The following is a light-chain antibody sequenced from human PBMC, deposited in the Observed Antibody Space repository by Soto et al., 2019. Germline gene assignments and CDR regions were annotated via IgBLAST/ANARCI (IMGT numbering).Light chain of an antibody. V-gene: IGLV1-44*01. J-gene: IGLJ3*02. CDR2: SNN. CDR1: SSNIGSNT. Sequence: QSVLTQSPSASGTPGQRVTISCSGSSSNIGSNTVKWYQQLPGTAPKLLISSNNQRPSGVPDRFSGSKSGTSASLAISGLQSEDEADYYCAAWDDSLNGWVFGGGTKLTVL. CDR3: AAWDDSLNGWV.